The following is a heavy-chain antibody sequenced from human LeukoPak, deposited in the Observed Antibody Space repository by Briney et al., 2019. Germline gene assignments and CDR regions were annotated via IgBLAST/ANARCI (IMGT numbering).Heavy chain of an antibody. J-gene: IGHJ4*02. CDR2: IYHSGST. V-gene: IGHV4-38-2*02. CDR3: ARAPRLYVVDY. D-gene: IGHD2-15*01. Sequence: SETLSLTCTVSGYSISSGYYWGWIRPPPGKGLEWIGSIYHSGSTHYNPSLKSRVTISVDTSKNQFSLKLSSVTAADTAVYYCARAPRLYVVDYWGQGTLVTVSS. CDR1: GYSISSGYY.